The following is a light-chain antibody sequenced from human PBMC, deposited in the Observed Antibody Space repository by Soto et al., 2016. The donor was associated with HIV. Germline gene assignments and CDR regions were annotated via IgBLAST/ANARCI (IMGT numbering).Light chain of an antibody. CDR3: QQYGNLPLT. V-gene: IGKV1-33*01. J-gene: IGKJ4*01. CDR1: QDISNY. CDR2: DAS. Sequence: DIQMTQSPSSLSASVGDRVTITCQASQDISNYLNWYQQKPGKAPKLLIYDASNLETGVPSRFSGSGSGTDFTFTISSLQPEDIATYYCQQYGNLPLTFGGGTKVE.